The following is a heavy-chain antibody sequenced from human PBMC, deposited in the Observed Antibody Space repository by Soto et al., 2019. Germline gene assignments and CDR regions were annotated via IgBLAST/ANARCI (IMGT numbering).Heavy chain of an antibody. CDR1: GYTFINHG. J-gene: IGHJ4*02. CDR2: VSGSNGKT. V-gene: IGHV1-18*04. Sequence: ASVKVSCKASGYTFINHGISWVRQAPGQGLEWMGWVSGSNGKTKYAQRFQGRVTMTRETSTSTAHMELRNLTSDDTAVYFCARDFYPLAYYFDPWGQGTLVTVSS. CDR3: ARDFYPLAYYFDP.